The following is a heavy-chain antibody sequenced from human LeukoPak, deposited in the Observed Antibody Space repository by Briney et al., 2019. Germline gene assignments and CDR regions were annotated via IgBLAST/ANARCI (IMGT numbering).Heavy chain of an antibody. J-gene: IGHJ4*02. CDR1: GGSISSYY. Sequence: SETLSLTCTVSGGSISSYYWSWIRQPPGKGLEWIGYIYYSGSTNYNPSLKSRVTISVDTSKNQFSLKLSSVTTADTAVYYCARGDSGYAPNFDYWGQGTLVTVSS. D-gene: IGHD3-22*01. CDR2: IYYSGST. V-gene: IGHV4-59*01. CDR3: ARGDSGYAPNFDY.